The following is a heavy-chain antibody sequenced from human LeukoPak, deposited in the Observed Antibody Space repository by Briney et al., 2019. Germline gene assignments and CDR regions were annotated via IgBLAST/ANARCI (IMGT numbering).Heavy chain of an antibody. V-gene: IGHV4-38-2*02. J-gene: IGHJ4*02. D-gene: IGHD1-26*01. CDR3: ARSLAATRPFDY. CDR1: GYSISSGYY. CDR2: IYHSGST. Sequence: SETLSLTCTVSGYSISSGYYWGWIRQPPGKGLEWIGSIYHSGSTYYNPSLKSRVTISVDTSKNQFSLELSSVTAADTAVYYCARSLAATRPFDYWGQGTLVTVSS.